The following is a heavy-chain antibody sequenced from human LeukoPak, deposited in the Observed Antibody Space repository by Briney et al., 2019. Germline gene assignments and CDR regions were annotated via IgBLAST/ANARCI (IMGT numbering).Heavy chain of an antibody. J-gene: IGHJ4*02. CDR1: GGSISSGSYY. CDR2: IYYSGST. CDR3: ARRYYDFWSGYYYYFDY. D-gene: IGHD3-3*01. Sequence: SETLSLTCTVSGGSISSGSYYWGWIRQPPGKGLEWIGSIYYSGSTYYNPSLKSRITISVDTSKNQFSLKLSSVTAADTAVYYCARRYYDFWSGYYYYFDYWGQGTLVTVSS. V-gene: IGHV4-39*01.